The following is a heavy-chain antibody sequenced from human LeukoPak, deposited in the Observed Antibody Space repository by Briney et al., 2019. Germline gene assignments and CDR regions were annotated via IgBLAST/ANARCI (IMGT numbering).Heavy chain of an antibody. V-gene: IGHV3-23*01. CDR3: AKSCRAANTYYYGMDV. D-gene: IGHD1/OR15-1a*01. Sequence: QPGGSLRLSCAASGFTFSSYAMSWVRQAPGKGLEWVSAISGSGGSTYYADSVKGRFTISRDNSKNTLYLQMNSLRAEDTAVYYCAKSCRAANTYYYGMDVWGQGTTVTVSS. CDR1: GFTFSSYA. J-gene: IGHJ6*02. CDR2: ISGSGGST.